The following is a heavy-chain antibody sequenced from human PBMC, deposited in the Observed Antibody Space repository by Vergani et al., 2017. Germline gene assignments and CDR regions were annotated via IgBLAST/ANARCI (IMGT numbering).Heavy chain of an antibody. Sequence: EVQMVESGGGLVKPGGSLRLSCAASGFTFSSYSMNWVRQAPGKGLEWVSYISSSSSTIYYADSVRGRFTISRDNAKNSLYLQMNSLRAEDTAVYYCARDPEHTVVTRLDYWGQGTLVTVSS. V-gene: IGHV3-21*05. CDR1: GFTFSSYS. CDR3: ARDPEHTVVTRLDY. J-gene: IGHJ4*02. D-gene: IGHD4-23*01. CDR2: ISSSSSTI.